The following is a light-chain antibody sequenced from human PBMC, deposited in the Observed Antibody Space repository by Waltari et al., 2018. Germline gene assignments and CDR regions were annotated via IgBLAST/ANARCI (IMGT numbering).Light chain of an antibody. CDR1: QSVSSSY. Sequence: EIVLTQSPGTLSLSPGERATLSCRASQSVSSSYLAWYQQKPGQAPRLRLYGASSRATGIPDRFSGSGSGTDFTLTISRLEPEDVAVYYCQQYGSSPWTFGQGTKVEIK. CDR2: GAS. CDR3: QQYGSSPWT. V-gene: IGKV3-20*01. J-gene: IGKJ1*01.